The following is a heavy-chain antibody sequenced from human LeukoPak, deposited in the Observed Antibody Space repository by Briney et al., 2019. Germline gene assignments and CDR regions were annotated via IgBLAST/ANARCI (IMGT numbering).Heavy chain of an antibody. CDR1: GGSFSGYY. CDR2: INHSGST. J-gene: IGHJ5*02. CDR3: ARLGYYDSSGYHDNWFDP. Sequence: PSETLSLTCAVYGGSFSGYYWSWIRQPPGKGLEWIGEINHSGSTNYNPSLKSRVTISVDTSKNQFSLKLSSVTAADTAVYYCARLGYYDSSGYHDNWFDPWGQGTLVTVSS. V-gene: IGHV4-34*01. D-gene: IGHD3-22*01.